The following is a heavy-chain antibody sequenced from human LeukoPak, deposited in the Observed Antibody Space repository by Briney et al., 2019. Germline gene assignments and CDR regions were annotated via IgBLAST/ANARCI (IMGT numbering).Heavy chain of an antibody. D-gene: IGHD4-23*01. Sequence: PGGSLRLSCAASGFTFSSYAMSRVRQAPGKGLEWVSAVSGSGDVTYYADSLKGRFTISRDNSKTTLYLQMNSLRAEDTAVYYCAKDRFGSTVVREFDYWGQGTLVTVSS. V-gene: IGHV3-23*01. CDR2: VSGSGDVT. CDR1: GFTFSSYA. CDR3: AKDRFGSTVVREFDY. J-gene: IGHJ4*02.